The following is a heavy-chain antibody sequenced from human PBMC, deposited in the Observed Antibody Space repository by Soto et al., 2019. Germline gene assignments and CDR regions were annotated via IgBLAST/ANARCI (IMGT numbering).Heavy chain of an antibody. V-gene: IGHV3-23*01. J-gene: IGHJ4*02. Sequence: EVQLLESGGGLVQPGGSLRLSCAASGFTFSSYAMSWVRQAPGKGLEWVSTISGSGASTYNADSVKGRFTISRDNSKNTLYLQMHSLRAEDTAVYYCAKELGPPYYYGSGPLDYWGQGTLVTVSS. CDR3: AKELGPPYYYGSGPLDY. D-gene: IGHD3-10*01. CDR2: ISGSGAST. CDR1: GFTFSSYA.